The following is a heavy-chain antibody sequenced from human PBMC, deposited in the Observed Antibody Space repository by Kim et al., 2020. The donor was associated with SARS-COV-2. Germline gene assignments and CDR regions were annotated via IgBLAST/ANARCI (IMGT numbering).Heavy chain of an antibody. D-gene: IGHD6-19*01. CDR3: ARDRRGYSSGWHNGLLDY. CDR1: GVSIRDYY. J-gene: IGHJ4*02. CDR2: IYHSGIT. V-gene: IGHV4-59*01. Sequence: SETLSLSCSVSGVSIRDYYWSWIRQPPGKGLEWIGYIYHSGITNYNPPVESRVTISLDTSKNQFSLNLSSVTAADTAFYYCARDRRGYSSGWHNGLLDYWGQGILVTVSS.